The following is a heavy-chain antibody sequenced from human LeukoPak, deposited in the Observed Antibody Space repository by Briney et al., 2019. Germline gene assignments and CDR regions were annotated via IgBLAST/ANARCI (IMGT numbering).Heavy chain of an antibody. CDR3: ATDYFLLTNSFTA. CDR1: GFSFSNAW. CDR2: IEIKTDGGTT. J-gene: IGHJ6*02. V-gene: IGHV3-15*04. Sequence: PWGSLRLSCAASGFSFSNAWMSWVRQAPGKGLEWVGRIEIKTDGGTTDYAAPVKGRFTITRDDSKNTLYLQMNSLQTEDTAVYYCATDYFLLTNSFTAWGQGTTVTVSS. D-gene: IGHD3-9*01.